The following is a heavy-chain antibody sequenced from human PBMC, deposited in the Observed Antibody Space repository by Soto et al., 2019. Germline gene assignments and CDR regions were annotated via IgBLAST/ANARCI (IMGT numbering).Heavy chain of an antibody. Sequence: GGSLRLSCAASGFTFSSYNMNWVRQAPGKGLEWVSSISSSSRYMYYADSVKGRLTISRDNAKNSLYLHMNSLRAEDTAVYYCARGYCSRSSCYTGDAFDTWGQGTVVTVSS. CDR3: ARGYCSRSSCYTGDAFDT. D-gene: IGHD2-2*02. V-gene: IGHV3-21*01. CDR2: ISSSSRYM. CDR1: GFTFSSYN. J-gene: IGHJ3*02.